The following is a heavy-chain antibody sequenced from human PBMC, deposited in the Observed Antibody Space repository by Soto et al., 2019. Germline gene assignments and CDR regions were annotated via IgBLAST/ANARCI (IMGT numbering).Heavy chain of an antibody. CDR2: MNPNSGHT. CDR1: GYTFTSYD. J-gene: IGHJ4*02. Sequence: ASVKVSCKASGYTFTSYDINWVRQATGQGLEWMGWMNPNSGHTGYAQKFQGRVTMTTITSITTAYMELSSLGSDDTAVYHCARANSGPDYWGQGTLVTVSS. V-gene: IGHV1-8*01. CDR3: ARANSGPDY.